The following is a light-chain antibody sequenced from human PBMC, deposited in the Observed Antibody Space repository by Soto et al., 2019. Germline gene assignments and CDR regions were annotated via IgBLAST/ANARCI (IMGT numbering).Light chain of an antibody. V-gene: IGKV3-20*01. CDR1: QSISSNY. CDR2: DAS. Sequence: EIVLTQSPGTLSLSPGERATLSCRASQSISSNYLAWYQHKPGQAPRLLIYDASSKATGTPDRFSGSGSGTDFTLTISRLEQDDVSVYYCHYYRSSHSNTFGQGTRLEIK. CDR3: HYYRSSHSNT. J-gene: IGKJ5*01.